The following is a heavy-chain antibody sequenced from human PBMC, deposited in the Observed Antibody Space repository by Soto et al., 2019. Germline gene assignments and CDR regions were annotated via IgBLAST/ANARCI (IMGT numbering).Heavy chain of an antibody. J-gene: IGHJ4*02. D-gene: IGHD3-3*01. CDR3: AHTYYDFWSGLFDY. CDR2: IYWDDDK. CDR1: GFSLSTSGVG. Sequence: QITLKESGPPLVKPTQTLTLTCTFSGFSLSTSGVGVGWIRQPPGKALEWLALIYWDDDKRYSPSLKSRLTITKDTSKNQVVLTMTNMDPVDTATYYCAHTYYDFWSGLFDYWGQGTLVTVSS. V-gene: IGHV2-5*02.